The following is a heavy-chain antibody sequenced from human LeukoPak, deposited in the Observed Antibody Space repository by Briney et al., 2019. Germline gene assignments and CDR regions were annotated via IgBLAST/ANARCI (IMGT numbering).Heavy chain of an antibody. V-gene: IGHV4-39*07. Sequence: SETLSLTCTVSGSSISSSIYYWGWIRQPPGKGLEWIGSIYYSGSTNYNPSLKSRVTISVDTSKNQFSLKLSSVTAADTAVYYCARGLYGSGSYDAFDIWGQGTMVTVSS. D-gene: IGHD3-10*01. CDR2: IYYSGST. J-gene: IGHJ3*02. CDR3: ARGLYGSGSYDAFDI. CDR1: GSSISSSIYY.